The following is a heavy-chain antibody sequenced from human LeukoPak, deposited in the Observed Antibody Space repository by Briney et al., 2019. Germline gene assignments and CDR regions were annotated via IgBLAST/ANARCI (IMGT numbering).Heavy chain of an antibody. CDR3: ARGEPRYQYAMDV. D-gene: IGHD2-2*01. CDR1: GGSISSYY. Sequence: SETLSLTCTVSGGSISSYYWSWIRQPAGKGLEWIGRIYTSGSTNYNPTLKSRVTISVDTSKNQFSLKVSSVTAADTAVYYCARGEPRYQYAMDVWGQGTTVTVSS. V-gene: IGHV4-4*07. CDR2: IYTSGST. J-gene: IGHJ6*02.